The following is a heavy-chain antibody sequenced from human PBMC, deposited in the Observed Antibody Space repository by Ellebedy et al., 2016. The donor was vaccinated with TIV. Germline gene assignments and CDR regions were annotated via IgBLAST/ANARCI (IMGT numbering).Heavy chain of an antibody. J-gene: IGHJ4*02. CDR2: ISSDGSIV. Sequence: GESLKISCTASGSPCSDCYMDWIRQAPGKGLEWISHISSDGSIVYYADSVKGRFTISKENAKISLVLEMNSLRLDDTAVYYCATGRAHRDNSGYPYFEYWGQGTLVTVSS. CDR3: ATGRAHRDNSGYPYFEY. CDR1: GSPCSDCY. D-gene: IGHD6-25*01. V-gene: IGHV3-11*01.